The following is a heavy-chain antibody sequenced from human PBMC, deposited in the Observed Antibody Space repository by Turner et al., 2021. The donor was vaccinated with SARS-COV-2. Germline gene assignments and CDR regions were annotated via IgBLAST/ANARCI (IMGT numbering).Heavy chain of an antibody. D-gene: IGHD6-13*01. CDR2: IYYSGST. V-gene: IGHV4-39*01. CDR1: GGSISSSSYY. J-gene: IGHJ2*01. CDR3: ATLVARQLVKAGWYFDL. Sequence: QLQLQESGPGLVKPSETLSLTCTVSGGSISSSSYYWGWIRQPPGKGLEWIGSIYYSGSTYYDPSFKSRVTISVDTSKNQFSLKLSSVTAADTAVYYCATLVARQLVKAGWYFDLWGRGTLVTVSS.